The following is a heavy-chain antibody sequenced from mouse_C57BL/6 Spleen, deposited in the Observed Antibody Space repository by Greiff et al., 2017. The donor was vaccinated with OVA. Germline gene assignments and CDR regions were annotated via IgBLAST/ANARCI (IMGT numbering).Heavy chain of an antibody. J-gene: IGHJ2*01. CDR2: INPNNGGT. V-gene: IGHV1-18*01. CDR1: GYTFTDYN. Sequence: VQLKESGPELVKPGASVKIPCKASGYTFTDYNMDWVKQSHGKSLEWIGDINPNNGGTIYNQKFKGKATLTVDKSSSTAYMELRSLTSEDTAVYYCARKDYDYEDYFDYWGQGTTLTVSS. D-gene: IGHD2-4*01. CDR3: ARKDYDYEDYFDY.